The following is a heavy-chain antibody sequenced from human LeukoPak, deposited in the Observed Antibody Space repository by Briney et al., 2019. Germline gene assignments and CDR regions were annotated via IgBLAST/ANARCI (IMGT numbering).Heavy chain of an antibody. CDR2: SRNKAASYST. D-gene: IGHD6-19*01. Sequence: GGSLRLSCAASGFTFSDHYMDWVRQAPGKGLEWVGRSRNKAASYSTEYAASVKGRFTISRDDSKKSVFLQMDSLQTEDTAVYYCARGVRYSSGWDFDYWGQGTLVTVS. V-gene: IGHV3-72*01. CDR3: ARGVRYSSGWDFDY. CDR1: GFTFSDHY. J-gene: IGHJ4*02.